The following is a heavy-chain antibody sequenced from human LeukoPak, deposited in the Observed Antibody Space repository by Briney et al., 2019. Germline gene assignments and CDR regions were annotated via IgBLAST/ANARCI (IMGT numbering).Heavy chain of an antibody. CDR1: GFTFSSYW. CDR2: INSDGSST. CDR3: AREGKDLRLGYYNSAVDV. D-gene: IGHD2-15*01. V-gene: IGHV3-74*01. J-gene: IGHJ6*02. Sequence: GGSLRLSCAASGFTFSSYWMHWVRQAPGKGLVWVSRINSDGSSTNSADSVKGRFTISRDNAKNTLYLQMNSLRAEDTAVYYCAREGKDLRLGYYNSAVDVWGQGTTVSVSS.